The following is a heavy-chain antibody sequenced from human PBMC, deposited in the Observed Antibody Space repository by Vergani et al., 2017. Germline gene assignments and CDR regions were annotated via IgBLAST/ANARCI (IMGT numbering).Heavy chain of an antibody. CDR1: GYSISSGYY. J-gene: IGHJ6*02. CDR2: IYHSGST. D-gene: IGHD2-2*01. V-gene: IGHV4-38-2*02. CDR3: ARDKRCSSTSCAKVYGMDV. Sequence: QVQLQESGPGLVKPSETLSLTCAVSGYSISSGYYWGWIRQPPGKGLEWIGSIYHSGSTNYNPSLKSRVTISVDTSKNQFSLKLSSVTAADTAVYYCARDKRCSSTSCAKVYGMDVWGQGTTVTVSS.